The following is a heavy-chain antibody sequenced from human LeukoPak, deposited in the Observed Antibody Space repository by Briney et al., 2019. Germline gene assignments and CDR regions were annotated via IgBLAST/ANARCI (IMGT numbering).Heavy chain of an antibody. CDR1: GFTFSDYY. V-gene: IGHV3-48*01. CDR3: AREPSGVLGLDC. D-gene: IGHD3-10*01. CDR2: ISSGSSPI. Sequence: GGSLRLSCAASGFTFSDYYMNWVRQAPGKGLEWVSYISSGSSPIYYADSLRGRFTISRDNAKNSLFLQMNSLRAEDTAVYYCAREPSGVLGLDCWGQGTLVTVSS. J-gene: IGHJ4*02.